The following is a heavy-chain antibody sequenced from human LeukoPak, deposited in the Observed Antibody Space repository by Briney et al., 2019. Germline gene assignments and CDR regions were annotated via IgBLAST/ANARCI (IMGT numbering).Heavy chain of an antibody. CDR3: ARDGLYYYDSNFDY. V-gene: IGHV3-30-3*01. CDR1: GFTFSSYA. CDR2: ISYDGSNK. J-gene: IGHJ4*02. D-gene: IGHD3-22*01. Sequence: SGRSLRLSCAASGFTFSSYAMHWVRQAPGKGLEWVAVISYDGSNKYYADSVKGRFTISRDNSKNTLYLQMNSLRAEDTAVYYCARDGLYYYDSNFDYWGQGTLVTVSS.